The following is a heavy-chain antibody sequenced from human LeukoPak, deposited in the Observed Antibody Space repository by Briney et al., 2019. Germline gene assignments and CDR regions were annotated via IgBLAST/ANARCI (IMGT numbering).Heavy chain of an antibody. D-gene: IGHD5/OR15-5a*01. CDR1: GYSFTTFW. V-gene: IGHV5-51*01. CDR3: ARPSTGGLDY. CDR2: INPGDSDT. J-gene: IGHJ4*02. Sequence: GESLKISCKGSGYSFTTFWIGWVRQMPGKGLEWMGIINPGDSDTRYSPSFQGQVSISADKSDCTAYLQWSSLKASDTAMYYCARPSTGGLDYWGQGTLVTVSS.